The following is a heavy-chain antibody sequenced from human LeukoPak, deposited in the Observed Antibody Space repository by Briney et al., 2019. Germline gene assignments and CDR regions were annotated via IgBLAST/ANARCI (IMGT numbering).Heavy chain of an antibody. CDR3: ARDPLSNYGDYCYGMDV. CDR2: ISTYNGNT. J-gene: IGHJ6*02. V-gene: IGHV1-18*01. CDR1: RYTFTTSG. Sequence: APLRACCKASRYTFTTSGISCVREAAGHRLEGRGWISTYNGNTNYAQKLQGRVTMPTDTSASTVYMELTSLRSDDTAVYFCARDPLSNYGDYCYGMDVWGQRTTVTVSS. D-gene: IGHD4-11*01.